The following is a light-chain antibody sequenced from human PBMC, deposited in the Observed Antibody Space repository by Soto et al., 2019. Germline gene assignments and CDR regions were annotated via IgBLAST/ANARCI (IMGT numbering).Light chain of an antibody. CDR2: DAS. CDR3: QQCSSWPLT. V-gene: IGKV3-11*01. Sequence: DIVLTQSPATLSLSPGERVTLSCRASQSVSNYLAWYQQKPGQAPRPLIYDASKRATGIPARFSGSGTGTDFTVTISSLEPEDSAVYFCQQCSSWPLTFGGGTTVQIK. CDR1: QSVSNY. J-gene: IGKJ4*01.